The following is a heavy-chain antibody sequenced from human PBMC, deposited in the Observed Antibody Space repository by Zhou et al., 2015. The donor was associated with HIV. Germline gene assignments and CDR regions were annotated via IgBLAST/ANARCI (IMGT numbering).Heavy chain of an antibody. Sequence: QVQLVQPGADVKEPGASVKVSCKASGGTFSSYAISWVRQAPGQGLEWMGGIIPIFGTANYAQKFQGRVTITADESTSTAYMELSSLRSEDTAVYYCARAPGIAAAEGWFDPWGQGTLVTVSS. CDR3: ARAPGIAAAEGWFDP. D-gene: IGHD6-13*01. J-gene: IGHJ5*02. CDR1: GGTFSSYA. CDR2: IIPIFGTA. V-gene: IGHV1-69*13.